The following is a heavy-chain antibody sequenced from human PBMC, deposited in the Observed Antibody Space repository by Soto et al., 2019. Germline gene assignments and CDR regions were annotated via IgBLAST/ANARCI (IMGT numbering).Heavy chain of an antibody. D-gene: IGHD3-3*01. V-gene: IGHV4-31*03. Sequence: QVQLQESGPGLVKFSQTLSLTCTVSGGSIRTTRYYWSWIRQHPGKGLEWIAYIYHSGSTYYNPSLTSRVDMSVDPCSNQASLILSFVTAADTAGYYCARVTSADRSTISGVGIGTMDVWGQGTTVTVS. CDR3: ARVTSADRSTISGVGIGTMDV. CDR1: GGSIRTTRYY. CDR2: IYHSGST. J-gene: IGHJ6*02.